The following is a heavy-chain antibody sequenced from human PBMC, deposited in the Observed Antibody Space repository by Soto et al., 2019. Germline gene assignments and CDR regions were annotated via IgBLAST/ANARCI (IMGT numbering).Heavy chain of an antibody. J-gene: IGHJ4*02. V-gene: IGHV1-18*01. Sequence: ASVKVSCKASGYTFTSYGISWVRQAPGQGLEWMGWISAYNGNTNYAQKLQGRVPMTTDTSTSTAYMELRSLRSDDTAVYYCARDVYCSGGSCFAHHFDYWGQGTLVTVSS. D-gene: IGHD2-15*01. CDR1: GYTFTSYG. CDR2: ISAYNGNT. CDR3: ARDVYCSGGSCFAHHFDY.